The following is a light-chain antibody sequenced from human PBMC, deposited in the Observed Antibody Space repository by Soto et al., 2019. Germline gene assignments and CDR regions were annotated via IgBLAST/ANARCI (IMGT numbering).Light chain of an antibody. J-gene: IGKJ1*01. CDR1: QSVRSN. CDR2: GAS. V-gene: IGKV3-15*01. CDR3: QEYDNWPLWT. Sequence: ETVMTQSPATLPVSPGERATLSCRASQSVRSNLAWYQQKPGQAPRLLIYGASTRATGVPARFSGSGSGTEFTLIINSLQSEDFALYYCQEYDNWPLWTFGQGTKVEVK.